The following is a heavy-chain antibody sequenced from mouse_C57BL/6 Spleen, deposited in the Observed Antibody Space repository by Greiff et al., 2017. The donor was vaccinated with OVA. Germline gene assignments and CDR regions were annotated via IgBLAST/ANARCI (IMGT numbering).Heavy chain of an antibody. J-gene: IGHJ2*01. V-gene: IGHV1-22*01. D-gene: IGHD4-1*01. Sequence: EVQLQESGPELVKPGASVKMSCKASGYTFTDYNMHWVKQSHGKSLEWIGYINPNNGGTSYNQKFKGKATLTVNKSSSTAYMELRSLTSEDSAVYYCARTSNWDGFDYWGQGTTLTVSS. CDR2: INPNNGGT. CDR3: ARTSNWDGFDY. CDR1: GYTFTDYN.